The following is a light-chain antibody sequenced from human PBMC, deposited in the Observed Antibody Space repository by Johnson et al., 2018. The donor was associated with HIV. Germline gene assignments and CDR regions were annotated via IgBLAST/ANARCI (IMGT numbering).Light chain of an antibody. V-gene: IGLV1-51*01. CDR3: GTWDSSLSGV. Sequence: QSVLTQPPSVSAAPGQKVTISCSGSSSNIGNNYVSWYQQLPGTAPKLLIYDNNKRPSGIPDRFSGSKSGTSATLGITGLQTGYEADYYCGTWDSSLSGVFGTGTKVTVL. CDR1: SSNIGNNY. CDR2: DNN. J-gene: IGLJ1*01.